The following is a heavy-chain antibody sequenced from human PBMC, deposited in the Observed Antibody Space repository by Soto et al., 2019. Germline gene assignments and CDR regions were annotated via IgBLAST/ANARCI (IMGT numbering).Heavy chain of an antibody. V-gene: IGHV4-59*01. Sequence: SETLSLTCTVSGGSISSYYWSWIRQPPGKGLEWIGYIYYSGSTNYNPSLKSRVTISVDTSKNQFSLKLSSVTAADTAVYYCARVFASSELGPWGQGTLVTVSS. CDR1: GGSISSYY. CDR2: IYYSGST. J-gene: IGHJ5*02. CDR3: ARVFASSELGP. D-gene: IGHD3-22*01.